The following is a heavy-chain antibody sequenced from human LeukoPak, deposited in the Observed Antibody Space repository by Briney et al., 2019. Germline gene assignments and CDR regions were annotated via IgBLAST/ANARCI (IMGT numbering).Heavy chain of an antibody. D-gene: IGHD3-3*01. CDR3: AKDQEYDFWSGCYPSY. V-gene: IGHV3-23*01. CDR2: ISGSGGST. CDR1: GFTFSSYA. Sequence: GGSLRLSCAASGFTFSSYAMSWVRQAPGEGLEWVSAISGSGGSTYYADSVKGRFTISRDNSKNTLYLQMNSLRAEDTAVYYCAKDQEYDFWSGCYPSYWGQGTLVTVSS. J-gene: IGHJ4*02.